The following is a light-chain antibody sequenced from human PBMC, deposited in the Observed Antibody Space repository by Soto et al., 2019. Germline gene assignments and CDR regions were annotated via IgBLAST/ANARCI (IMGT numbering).Light chain of an antibody. Sequence: DIQMTQSPSTLSASVGDRVTITCRASQSISSWLAWYQQKPGKAPKLLIYKASSLESGVPSRFSGSGSGTECTLTISSLQPDDFATYYCQQYNSHSITFGGGTKVEIK. J-gene: IGKJ4*01. CDR2: KAS. CDR1: QSISSW. CDR3: QQYNSHSIT. V-gene: IGKV1-5*03.